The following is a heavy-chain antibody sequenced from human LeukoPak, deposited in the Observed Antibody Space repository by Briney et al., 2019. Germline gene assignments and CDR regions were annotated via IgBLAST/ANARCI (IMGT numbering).Heavy chain of an antibody. CDR2: ISSSSSYI. Sequence: GGSLRLSCAASGFTFSSYSMNWVRQAPGKGLEWVSSISSSSSYIYYADSVKGRFTISRDNAKNSLYLQMNSLRAEDTAVYYRAREGGSYYGFDYWGQGTLVTVSS. J-gene: IGHJ4*02. CDR1: GFTFSSYS. V-gene: IGHV3-21*01. CDR3: AREGGSYYGFDY. D-gene: IGHD1-26*01.